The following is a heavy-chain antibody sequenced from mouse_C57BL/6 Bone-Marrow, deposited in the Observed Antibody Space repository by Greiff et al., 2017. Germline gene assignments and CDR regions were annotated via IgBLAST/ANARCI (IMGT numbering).Heavy chain of an antibody. CDR2: LDPENGDT. CDR3: TVDYYGSSWGFAY. J-gene: IGHJ3*01. CDR1: GFNIKDAY. Sequence: VQLKESGAELVRPGASVKLSCTASGFNIKDAYMHWVKQRPEQGLEWIGWLDPENGDTEYASKFQGKATITADTSSNTAYLQLSRLPSEDTAVYYWTVDYYGSSWGFAYWGQGTLVTVSA. V-gene: IGHV14-4*01. D-gene: IGHD1-1*01.